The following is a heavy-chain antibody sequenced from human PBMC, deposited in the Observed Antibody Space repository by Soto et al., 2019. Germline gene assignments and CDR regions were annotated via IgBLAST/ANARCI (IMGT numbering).Heavy chain of an antibody. J-gene: IGHJ4*02. V-gene: IGHV3-74*01. CDR1: GFTFSSYW. Sequence: GGSLRLSCAASGFTFSSYWMHWVRQAPGKGLVWVSRINSDGSSTSYADSVKGRFTISRDNAKNTLYLQMNSLRAEDTAVYYCARGPGYSSGWYPTDYWGQGTLVTVS. CDR2: INSDGSST. CDR3: ARGPGYSSGWYPTDY. D-gene: IGHD6-19*01.